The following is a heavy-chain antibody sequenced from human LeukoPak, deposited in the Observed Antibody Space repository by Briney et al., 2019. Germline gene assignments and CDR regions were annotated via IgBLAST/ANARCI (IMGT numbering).Heavy chain of an antibody. CDR2: MNPNSGNT. V-gene: IGHV1-8*01. J-gene: IGHJ6*02. D-gene: IGHD3-10*01. CDR3: ARALRLNYYGSGSYYWEDYYYYYGMDV. CDR1: GYTFTSYD. Sequence: ASVKVSCKASGYTFTSYDINWVRQATGQGLEWMGWMNPNSGNTGYAQEFQGRVTMTRNTSISTAYMELSSPRSEDTAVYYCARALRLNYYGSGSYYWEDYYYYYGMDVWGQGTTVTVSS.